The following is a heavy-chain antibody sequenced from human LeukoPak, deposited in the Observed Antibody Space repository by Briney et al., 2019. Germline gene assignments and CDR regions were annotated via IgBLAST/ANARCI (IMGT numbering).Heavy chain of an antibody. J-gene: IGHJ4*02. CDR2: ISYDGSNK. Sequence: GGSLRLSCAASGFTFSSYAMHWVRQAPGKGLEWVAVISYDGSNKYYADSVKGRFTVSRDNSKNTLYLQVNSLRTEDTAVYYCAKVTGGDGDLDWGQGTLVTVSS. D-gene: IGHD7-27*01. V-gene: IGHV3-30-3*01. CDR3: AKVTGGDGDLD. CDR1: GFTFSSYA.